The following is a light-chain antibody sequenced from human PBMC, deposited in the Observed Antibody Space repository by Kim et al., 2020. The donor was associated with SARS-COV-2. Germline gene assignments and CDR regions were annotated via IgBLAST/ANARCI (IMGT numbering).Light chain of an antibody. CDR1: QLVHSNY. Sequence: PVGTGSPSCRAGQLVHSNYLAWYRQRRGQAPTLLIYGATRRATGVPDRFRGSGSGADFTLTISGLEPEDFAVYYCQQYGSPPPLTFGGGTKVDIK. CDR3: QQYGSPPPLT. CDR2: GAT. J-gene: IGKJ4*01. V-gene: IGKV3-20*01.